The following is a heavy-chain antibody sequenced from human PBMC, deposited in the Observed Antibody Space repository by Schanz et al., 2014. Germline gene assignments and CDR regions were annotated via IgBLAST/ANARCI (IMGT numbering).Heavy chain of an antibody. Sequence: QVQLVQSGAEVKKPGVSVKVSCKASGGTFSSSTLTWVRQAPGQGLEWMGRIIPILDKTNYAQKFQGRVTMTADKSTSTVYMEVSGLRSEDTAVYYCAKVDRTRYYAMDVWGQGTTVTGSS. V-gene: IGHV1-69*09. CDR3: AKVDRTRYYAMDV. CDR2: IIPILDKT. CDR1: GGTFSSST. D-gene: IGHD3-9*01. J-gene: IGHJ6*02.